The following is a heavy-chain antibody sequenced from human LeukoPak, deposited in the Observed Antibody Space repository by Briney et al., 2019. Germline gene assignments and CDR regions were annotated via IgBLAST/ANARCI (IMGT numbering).Heavy chain of an antibody. V-gene: IGHV4-30-2*01. D-gene: IGHD6-19*01. CDR3: ARGWGQWLEEYNWFDP. J-gene: IGHJ5*02. CDR1: GGSISSGGYY. Sequence: PSETLSLTCTVSGGSISSGGYYWSWIRQPPGKGLEWIGYIYHSGSTYYNPSLKSRVTISVDRSKIQFSLKLSSVTAADTAVYYCARGWGQWLEEYNWFDPWGQGTLVTVSS. CDR2: IYHSGST.